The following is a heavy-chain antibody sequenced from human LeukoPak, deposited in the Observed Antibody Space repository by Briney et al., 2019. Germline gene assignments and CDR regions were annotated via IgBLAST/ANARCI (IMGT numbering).Heavy chain of an antibody. CDR1: GFSLSTSGMC. CDR2: IDWDDDK. V-gene: IGHV2-70*11. CDR3: ARIRTPHYGGYDTFDI. D-gene: IGHD4-17*01. Sequence: RESGPALVKPTQTLTLTCTFPGFSLSTSGMCISWIRQPPGKALEWLARIDWDDDKYYNTSLKTRLTISKDTSKNQVVLTMANMDPIDTATYYCARIRTPHYGGYDTFDIWGQGTMVTVSS. J-gene: IGHJ3*02.